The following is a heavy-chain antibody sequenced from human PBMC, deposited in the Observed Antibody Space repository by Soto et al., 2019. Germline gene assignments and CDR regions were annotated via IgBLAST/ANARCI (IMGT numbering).Heavy chain of an antibody. V-gene: IGHV4-61*01. CDR2: IYYSGST. CDR3: ARGAKVKVAATPLLH. Sequence: QVQLQESGPGLVKPSETLSLTCTVSGGSVSSGSYYWSWIRQPPGKGLEWIGYIYYSGSTNYNPSLKSRVTISVDTSKNQFSLKLSSVTAADTAVYYCARGAKVKVAATPLLHWGQGTLVTVSS. J-gene: IGHJ4*02. CDR1: GGSVSSGSYY. D-gene: IGHD2-15*01.